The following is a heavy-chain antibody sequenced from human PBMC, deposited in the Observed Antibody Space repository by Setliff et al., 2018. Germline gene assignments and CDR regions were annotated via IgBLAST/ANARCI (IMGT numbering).Heavy chain of an antibody. CDR3: AKDPHYDPTYSLPGHGFNI. V-gene: IGHV4-38-2*02. Sequence: SETLSLTCTVSGYSISSGHYWGWIRQSPGKGLEWIGTLFDSGKTYYNPSLQSRVSISVDTSKNQFSLRLRSATAADTAMYYCAKDPHYDPTYSLPGHGFNIWGPGTVVTVSS. CDR1: GYSISSGHY. J-gene: IGHJ3*02. CDR2: LFDSGKT. D-gene: IGHD3-22*01.